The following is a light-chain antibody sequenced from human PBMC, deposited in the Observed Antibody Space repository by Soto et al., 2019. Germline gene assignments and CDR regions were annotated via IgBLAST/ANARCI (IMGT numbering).Light chain of an antibody. J-gene: IGKJ1*01. CDR3: QHYDTFSWT. CDR1: QHIDIS. Sequence: DIQMTQSPSTLSVAVGDRVTITCRASQHIDISLAWFQQRPGKSPKVLIYAASGLVTGVPPTFSGSGSGTEFTLTISSVQPDDFATYFCQHYDTFSWTFGQGTKVDIK. CDR2: AAS. V-gene: IGKV1-5*01.